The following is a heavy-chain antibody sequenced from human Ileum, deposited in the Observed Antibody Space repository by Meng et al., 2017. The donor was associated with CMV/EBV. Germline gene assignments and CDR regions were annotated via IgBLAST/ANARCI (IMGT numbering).Heavy chain of an antibody. J-gene: IGHJ6*02. V-gene: IGHV4-4*02. D-gene: IGHD2-2*02. CDR1: SNW. CDR2: IYHSGST. CDR3: ARGGYCSSTSCYIYYYYGMDV. Sequence: SNWWSWVRQPPGKGLEWIGEIYHSGSTNYNPSLKSRVTISVDKSKNQFSLKLSSVTAADTAVYYCARGGYCSSTSCYIYYYYGMDVWGQGTTVTVSS.